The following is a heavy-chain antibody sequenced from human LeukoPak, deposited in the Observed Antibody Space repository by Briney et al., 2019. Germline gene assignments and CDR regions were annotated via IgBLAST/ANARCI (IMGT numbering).Heavy chain of an antibody. V-gene: IGHV1-3*01. D-gene: IGHD5-18*01. CDR1: GYTFTSYA. J-gene: IGHJ4*02. Sequence: ASVKVSCKASGYTFTSYAMHWVRQAPGQRLEWMGWINAGNGNTKYSQKFQGRVTFTRDTSASTAYMELSSLRSEDTAVYYCARTTAMVTILDYWGQGTLVTVSS. CDR2: INAGNGNT. CDR3: ARTTAMVTILDY.